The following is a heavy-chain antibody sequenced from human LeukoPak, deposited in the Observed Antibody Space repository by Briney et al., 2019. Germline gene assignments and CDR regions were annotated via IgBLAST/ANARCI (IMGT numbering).Heavy chain of an antibody. CDR1: GFTFSDYY. CDR2: ISSSGSTI. J-gene: IGHJ6*04. CDR3: ARVRWAAQEMDV. D-gene: IGHD5-24*01. V-gene: IGHV3-11*01. Sequence: PGGSLRLSCAASGFTFSDYYMSWIRQAPGKGLEWVSYISSSGSTIYYADSVKGRFTISRDNAKDSLYLQMNSLRAEDTAVYYCARVRWAAQEMDVWGKGTTVTVSS.